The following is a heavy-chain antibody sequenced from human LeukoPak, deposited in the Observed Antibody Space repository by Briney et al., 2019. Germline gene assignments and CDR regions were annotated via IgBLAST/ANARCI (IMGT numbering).Heavy chain of an antibody. V-gene: IGHV3-48*01. CDR2: ISSGSGTI. J-gene: IGHJ4*02. CDR3: ARGLAGKGLYYFDY. Sequence: GGSLRLSCAASGFTFSSYSMNRVRQAPGKGLEWVSYISSGSGTIYYADSVKGRFTISRDNAKNSLYLQMNSLRAEDTAVYYCARGLAGKGLYYFDYWGQGTLVTVSS. CDR1: GFTFSSYS. D-gene: IGHD3-22*01.